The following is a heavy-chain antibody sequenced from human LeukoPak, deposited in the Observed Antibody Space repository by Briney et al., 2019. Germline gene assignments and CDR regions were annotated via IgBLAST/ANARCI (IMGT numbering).Heavy chain of an antibody. V-gene: IGHV3-66*01. CDR1: GFTLSTNY. D-gene: IGHD2-15*01. Sequence: GGSLRLSCAASGFTLSTNYMSWVRQAPGKGLEWVSILYIAGTTYYADSVKGRFTISRDNSKNTLYLQMNSLRAEDTAVYYCARDAGGPFDYWGQGTLVTVSS. J-gene: IGHJ4*02. CDR3: ARDAGGPFDY. CDR2: LYIAGTT.